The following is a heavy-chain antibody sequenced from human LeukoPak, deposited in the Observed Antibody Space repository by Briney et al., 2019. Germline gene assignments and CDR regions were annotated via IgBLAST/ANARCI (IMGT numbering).Heavy chain of an antibody. Sequence: SETLSLTCTVSGGSIDSYHWSWIRHPAGRGLEWIGRIYTSGSTNYNPSLKSRVTMSVDTSKNQFSLKLSSVTAADTAVYYCARDNVLLWFGEFEGNWFDPWGQGTLVTVSS. V-gene: IGHV4-4*07. D-gene: IGHD3-10*01. CDR3: ARDNVLLWFGEFEGNWFDP. CDR1: GGSIDSYH. J-gene: IGHJ5*02. CDR2: IYTSGST.